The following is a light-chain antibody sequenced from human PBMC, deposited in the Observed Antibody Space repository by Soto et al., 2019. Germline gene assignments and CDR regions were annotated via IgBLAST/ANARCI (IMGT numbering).Light chain of an antibody. V-gene: IGKV3-20*01. J-gene: IGKJ1*01. Sequence: EIVLTQSPGTLSLSPGERATLSCRASQSFSSRYLAWYQQKPGQAPRLFMYGASTRATGIPDRFSGSGSGTDFTLSISRLEPEDFAVYYCQQYAGSPWTFGQGTKVEI. CDR3: QQYAGSPWT. CDR2: GAS. CDR1: QSFSSRY.